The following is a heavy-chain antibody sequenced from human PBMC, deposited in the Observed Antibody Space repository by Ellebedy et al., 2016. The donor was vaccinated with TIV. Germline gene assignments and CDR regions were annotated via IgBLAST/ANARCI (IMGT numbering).Heavy chain of an antibody. CDR2: IKQDGSDK. CDR3: AKGLTGSYWYFDL. V-gene: IGHV3-7*03. J-gene: IGHJ2*01. Sequence: GESLKISXAASGFTFSSYAMSWVRQAPGKGLEWVANIKQDGSDKYYADSVKGRFTISRDNSKNTLYLQMNSLRAEDTAVYYCAKGLTGSYWYFDLWGRGTLVTVSS. CDR1: GFTFSSYA. D-gene: IGHD1-20*01.